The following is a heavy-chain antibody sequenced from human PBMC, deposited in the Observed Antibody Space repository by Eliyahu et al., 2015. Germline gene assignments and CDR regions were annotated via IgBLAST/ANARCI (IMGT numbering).Heavy chain of an antibody. V-gene: IGHV3-30*03. Sequence: QVQLVESGGGVVQPGRSXRLXCAASGFTFSSYGMHWVRQAPGKGLEWVAVISYDGNNKYYADSVKGXFTISRDNSKNTLYMQMNSLRAEDTAVYYCARTYGGTVVNPIDYWGQGTLVTVSS. J-gene: IGHJ4*02. CDR1: GFTFSSYG. CDR2: ISYDGNNK. CDR3: ARTYGGTVVNPIDY. D-gene: IGHD4-23*01.